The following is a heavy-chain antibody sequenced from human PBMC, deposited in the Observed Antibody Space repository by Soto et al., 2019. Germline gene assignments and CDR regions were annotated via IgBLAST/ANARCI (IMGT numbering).Heavy chain of an antibody. CDR3: ARSTNRISSGMDV. CDR1: GGSFGGYY. V-gene: IGHV4-34*01. CDR2: INHSGST. J-gene: IGHJ6*03. Sequence: SETLSLTCAVYGGSFGGYYWSWIRQPPGKGLEWIGEINHSGSTNYNPSLKSRVTISVDTSKNQFSLKLSSVTAADTAVYYCARSTNRISSGMDVWGKGTTVTVSS.